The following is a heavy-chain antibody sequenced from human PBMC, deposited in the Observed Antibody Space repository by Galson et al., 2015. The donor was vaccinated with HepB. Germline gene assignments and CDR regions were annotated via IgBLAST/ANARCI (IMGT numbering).Heavy chain of an antibody. CDR2: ISYDGSNK. CDR3: AKVGSYYQNDY. J-gene: IGHJ4*02. CDR1: GFTFSSYG. Sequence: SLRLSCAASGFTFSSYGMHWVRQAPGKGLEWVAVISYDGSNKYYADSVKGRFTISRDNSKNTLYLQMNSLRAEDTAVYYCAKVGSYYQNDYWGQGTLVTVSS. D-gene: IGHD1-26*01. V-gene: IGHV3-30*18.